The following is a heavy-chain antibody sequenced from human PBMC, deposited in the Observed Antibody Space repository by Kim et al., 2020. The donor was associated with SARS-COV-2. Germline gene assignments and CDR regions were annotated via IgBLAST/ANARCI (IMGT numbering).Heavy chain of an antibody. D-gene: IGHD1-26*01. CDR3: ARGIGANSV. Sequence: SEKDYGDSVKSRFTISRDNAKNSLYLQRNSLRAEDTAVYYCARGIGANSVWGQGTLVTVSS. J-gene: IGHJ4*02. V-gene: IGHV3-7*03. CDR2: SEK.